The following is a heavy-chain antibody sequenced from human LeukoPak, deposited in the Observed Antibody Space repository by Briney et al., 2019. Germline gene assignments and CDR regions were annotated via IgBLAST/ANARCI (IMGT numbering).Heavy chain of an antibody. V-gene: IGHV3-49*03. CDR2: IRSKAYGGTT. J-gene: IGHJ4*02. CDR3: TRDSLGSSGWEAPNY. CDR1: GFTFGDYA. Sequence: PGGSLRLSCTASGFTFGDYAMSWFRQAPGRGLEWVGFIRSKAYGGTTEYAASVKGRFTISRDDSKSIAYLQMNSLKTEDTAVYYCTRDSLGSSGWEAPNYWGQGTLVTVSS. D-gene: IGHD6-19*01.